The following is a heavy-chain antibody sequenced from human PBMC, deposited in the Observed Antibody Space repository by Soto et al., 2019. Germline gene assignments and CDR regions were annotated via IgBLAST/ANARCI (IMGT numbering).Heavy chain of an antibody. CDR3: AKGDPHCSGGSCYIYFDY. CDR1: GFTFSSYA. Sequence: GGSLRLSCAASGFTFSSYAMSWVRQAPGKGLEWVSAISGSGGSTYYADSVKGRFTISRDISKNSLYLQMNSLRAEDTAVFYCAKGDPHCSGGSCYIYFDYWGQGTLVTVSS. J-gene: IGHJ4*02. D-gene: IGHD2-15*01. CDR2: ISGSGGST. V-gene: IGHV3-23*01.